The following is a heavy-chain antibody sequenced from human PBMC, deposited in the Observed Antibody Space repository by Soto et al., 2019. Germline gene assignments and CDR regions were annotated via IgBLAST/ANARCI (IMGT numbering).Heavy chain of an antibody. Sequence: ASVKVSCKASGYTFTSYGISWVRQAPGQGLEWMGWISAYNGNTNYAQKLQGRVTMTTDTSTSTAYMELRSLRSDDTAVYYCARAGYDILTGYPDYYFDYWGQGTLVIVSS. CDR1: GYTFTSYG. J-gene: IGHJ4*02. CDR2: ISAYNGNT. V-gene: IGHV1-18*01. D-gene: IGHD3-9*01. CDR3: ARAGYDILTGYPDYYFDY.